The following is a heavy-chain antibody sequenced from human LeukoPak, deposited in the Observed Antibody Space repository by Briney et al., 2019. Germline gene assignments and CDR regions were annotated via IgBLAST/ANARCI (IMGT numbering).Heavy chain of an antibody. V-gene: IGHV4-34*01. CDR3: ARGFPPGSGSRGSHAFDV. D-gene: IGHD6-19*01. CDR2: INYGGST. J-gene: IGHJ3*01. Sequence: SETLSLTCAVSEMSFSAYYWNWMRQSPGKGLEWIGEINYGGSTKYTPSLEGRGTILIDTSKNQFSLKLTSVTAADTAVYYCARGFPPGSGSRGSHAFDVWGQGTMVTVSS. CDR1: EMSFSAYY.